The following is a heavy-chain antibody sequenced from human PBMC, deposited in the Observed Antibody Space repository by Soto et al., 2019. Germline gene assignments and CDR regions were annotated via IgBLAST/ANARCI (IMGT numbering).Heavy chain of an antibody. Sequence: GGSLRLSCAASGFTFSSYSMNWVRQAPGKGLEWVSYISSSSSTIYYADSVKGRFTISRDNAKNSLYLQMNSLRAEDTAVYYCARDISVAAAARLRFDPWGQGTLVTVSS. CDR1: GFTFSSYS. CDR3: ARDISVAAAARLRFDP. V-gene: IGHV3-48*01. D-gene: IGHD6-13*01. J-gene: IGHJ5*02. CDR2: ISSSSSTI.